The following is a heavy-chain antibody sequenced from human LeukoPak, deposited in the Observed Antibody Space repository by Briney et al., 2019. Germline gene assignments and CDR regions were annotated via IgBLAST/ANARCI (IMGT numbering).Heavy chain of an antibody. CDR3: AEKMSITAASQVDY. Sequence: PGGSLRLSCAASGFTFSSYGMHWVRQAPGKGLEWVAVIWYDGSNKYYADSVKGRFTISRDNSKNTLYLQMNSLRAEDTAVYYCAEKMSITAASQVDYWGQGTLVTVSS. J-gene: IGHJ4*02. D-gene: IGHD1-20*01. CDR1: GFTFSSYG. V-gene: IGHV3-33*06. CDR2: IWYDGSNK.